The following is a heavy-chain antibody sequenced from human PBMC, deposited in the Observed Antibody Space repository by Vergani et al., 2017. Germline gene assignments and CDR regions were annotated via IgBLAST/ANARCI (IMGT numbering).Heavy chain of an antibody. V-gene: IGHV4-4*07. CDR3: ARGADDYYYYYMDV. CDR2: IYTSGST. J-gene: IGHJ6*03. D-gene: IGHD3-16*01. CDR1: GGSISSYY. Sequence: QVQLQESGPGLVKPSQTLSLTCTVSGGSISSYYWSWIRQPAGKGLEWIGRIYTSGSTNYNPSLKSRVTISIDTSKNQFSLKLSSVTAADTAVYYCARGADDYYYYYMDVWGKGTTVTVSS.